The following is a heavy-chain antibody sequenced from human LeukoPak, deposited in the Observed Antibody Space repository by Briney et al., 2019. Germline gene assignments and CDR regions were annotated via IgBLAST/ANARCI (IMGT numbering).Heavy chain of an antibody. Sequence: SETLSLTCTVSGGSISSYYWSWIRQPPGKGLEWIGYIYYSGSTNYNPSLKSRVTISVDTSKNQFSLKLSSVTAAVTAVYNCARVGIVGAPDYWGQGTLVTVSS. D-gene: IGHD1-26*01. CDR1: GGSISSYY. J-gene: IGHJ4*02. V-gene: IGHV4-59*01. CDR2: IYYSGST. CDR3: ARVGIVGAPDY.